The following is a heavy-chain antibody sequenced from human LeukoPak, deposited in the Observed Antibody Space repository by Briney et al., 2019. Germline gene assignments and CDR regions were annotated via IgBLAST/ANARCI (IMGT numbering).Heavy chain of an antibody. J-gene: IGHJ4*02. CDR1: GGSISPSRFY. V-gene: IGHV4-39*07. D-gene: IGHD3-10*01. CDR2: IYYTGST. CDR3: ARDTYYGSGSYVYYFDY. Sequence: KASETLSLTCTVSGGSISPSRFYWGWIRQPPGKGLQWIASIYYTGSTYYNPSLKSRVTISVDTSKTQFSLKLTPVTAADTAVYYCARDTYYGSGSYVYYFDYWGQGTLVTVSS.